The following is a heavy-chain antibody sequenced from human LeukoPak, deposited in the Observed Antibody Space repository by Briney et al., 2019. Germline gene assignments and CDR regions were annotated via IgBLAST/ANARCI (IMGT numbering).Heavy chain of an antibody. CDR2: IYYSGTT. CDR1: GGSFSSYC. Sequence: KSSETLSLTCTVSGGSFSSYCWTWIRQPPGKGLEWIGYIYYSGTTVYNPSLTSRVTISIDTSKNQVSLKLSSVTAADTAVYYCARVSGDTAQAAFDFWGQGTMVTVSS. D-gene: IGHD5-18*01. CDR3: ARVSGDTAQAAFDF. J-gene: IGHJ3*01. V-gene: IGHV4-59*01.